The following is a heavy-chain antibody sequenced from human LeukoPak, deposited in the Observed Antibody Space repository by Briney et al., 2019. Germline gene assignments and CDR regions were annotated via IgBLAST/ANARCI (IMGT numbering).Heavy chain of an antibody. CDR2: IYYSGST. V-gene: IGHV4-59*01. J-gene: IGHJ4*02. CDR1: GGSISSYY. CDR3: ARAYSSGWLGD. D-gene: IGHD6-19*01. Sequence: TSETLSLTCTVSGGSISSYYWSWIRQPPGKGLEWIGYIYYSGSTNYNPSLKSRVTISVDTSKNQFSLRLSSVTAADTAVYYCARAYSSGWLGDWGQGTLVTVSS.